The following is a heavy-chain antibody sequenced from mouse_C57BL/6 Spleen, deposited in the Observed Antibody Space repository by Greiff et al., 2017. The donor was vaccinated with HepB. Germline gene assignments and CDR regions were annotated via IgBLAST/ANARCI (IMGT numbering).Heavy chain of an antibody. J-gene: IGHJ2*01. CDR1: GFTFSDYG. D-gene: IGHD2-3*01. Sequence: EVKVVESGGGLVKPGGSLKLSCAASGFTFSDYGMHWVRQAPEKGLEWVAYISSGSSTIYYADTVKGRFTISRDNAKNTMFLQMTSLRSEDTAMYYCAREGIYDGYDVYFDYWGQGTTLTVSS. CDR3: AREGIYDGYDVYFDY. V-gene: IGHV5-17*01. CDR2: ISSGSSTI.